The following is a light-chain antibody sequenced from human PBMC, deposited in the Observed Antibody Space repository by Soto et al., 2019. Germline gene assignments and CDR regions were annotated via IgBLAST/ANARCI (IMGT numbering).Light chain of an antibody. J-gene: IGLJ2*01. Sequence: QSVLTQPPSASGSPGQSVTISCTGSSSDIGHYDYVSWYQQHPGKAPKLMIYDVTKRPSGVPDRFSGSRSGNTASLTVSGLQAEDEADYYCSSYAGGGIFGGGTQLTVL. V-gene: IGLV2-8*01. CDR1: SSDIGHYDY. CDR2: DVT. CDR3: SSYAGGGI.